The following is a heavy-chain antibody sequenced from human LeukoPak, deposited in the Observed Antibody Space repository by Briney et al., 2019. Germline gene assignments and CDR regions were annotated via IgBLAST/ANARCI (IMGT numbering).Heavy chain of an antibody. CDR2: IYYSGST. D-gene: IGHD3-22*01. CDR3: ARLNYYYDSSGYYPSSPFDY. Sequence: PSETLSLTCTVSGGSISSSSYYWGWIRQPRGKGLEWIGSIYYSGSTYYNPSLKSRVTISVDTSKNQFSLKLSSVTAADTAVYYCARLNYYYDSSGYYPSSPFDYWGQGTLVTVSS. V-gene: IGHV4-39*01. CDR1: GGSISSSSYY. J-gene: IGHJ4*02.